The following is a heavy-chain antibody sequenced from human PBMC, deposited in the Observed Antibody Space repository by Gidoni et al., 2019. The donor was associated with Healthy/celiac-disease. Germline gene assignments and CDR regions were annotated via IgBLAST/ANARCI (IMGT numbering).Heavy chain of an antibody. D-gene: IGHD3-9*01. J-gene: IGHJ4*02. CDR3: ARGGDYDILTGYYNHHLFDY. CDR2: TYYRSKWYN. CDR1: GDSVSSNSAA. Sequence: QVQLQQSGPGLVKPSQTLSLTCAISGDSVSSNSAAWNWIRQSPSRGLEWLGRTYYRSKWYNDYAVSVKSRITINPDTSKNQFSLQLNSVTPEDTAVYYCARGGDYDILTGYYNHHLFDYWGQGTLVTVSS. V-gene: IGHV6-1*01.